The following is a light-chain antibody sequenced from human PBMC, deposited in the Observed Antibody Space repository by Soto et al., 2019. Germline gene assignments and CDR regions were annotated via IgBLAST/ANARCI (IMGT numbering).Light chain of an antibody. Sequence: QSALTQPASVSGSPGQSITISCTGTSSDVGGYNYVSWYQHHPDKAPKLVIYDVSNRPAGVSNRFSASKSGNTASLTISGLQAEDEADYYCISYTRSGTRVFGGGTKLTVL. CDR1: SSDVGGYNY. CDR3: ISYTRSGTRV. CDR2: DVS. V-gene: IGLV2-14*03. J-gene: IGLJ3*02.